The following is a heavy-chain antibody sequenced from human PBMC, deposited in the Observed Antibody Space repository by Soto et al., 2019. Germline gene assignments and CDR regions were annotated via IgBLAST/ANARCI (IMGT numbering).Heavy chain of an antibody. J-gene: IGHJ3*02. Sequence: GGSLRLSCAASGFTFSDYYMSWIRQAPGKGLEWVSYISSSGSTIYYADSVKGRFTISRDNAKNSLYLQMNSLRAEDTAVYYCARVERDFWSGYYGGHVAIWGQGTMVTVSS. CDR1: GFTFSDYY. D-gene: IGHD3-3*01. V-gene: IGHV3-11*01. CDR3: ARVERDFWSGYYGGHVAI. CDR2: ISSSGSTI.